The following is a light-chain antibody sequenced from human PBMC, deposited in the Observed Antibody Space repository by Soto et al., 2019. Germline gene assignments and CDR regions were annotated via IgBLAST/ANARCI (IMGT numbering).Light chain of an antibody. V-gene: IGKV3-15*01. CDR3: QQYNNWPWT. Sequence: EIVMTQSPATLSVSSGERATLSCTASQSISSRLAWYQQKPGQAPRLLISGASTTSTGIPARFSGSGSGTEFTLTISSLQSEDFAVYYCQQYNNWPWTFGQGTKVEIK. CDR1: QSISSR. CDR2: GAS. J-gene: IGKJ1*01.